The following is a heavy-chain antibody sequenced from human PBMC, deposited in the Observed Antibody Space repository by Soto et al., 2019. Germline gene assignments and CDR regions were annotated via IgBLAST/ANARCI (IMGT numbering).Heavy chain of an antibody. J-gene: IGHJ6*02. V-gene: IGHV4-30-2*01. CDR1: GVSISSGGYS. CDR2: IYHSGGT. Sequence: KPSETLSLTCAVSGVSISSGGYSWSWIRPPAGKGVEWIGYIYHSGGTYYNPSLKSRFTISVDRSKNQFSLKLSSVTAADTAVYYCASSMYYYDSSGYFSYGMDVWGQGTTVTVSS. CDR3: ASSMYYYDSSGYFSYGMDV. D-gene: IGHD3-22*01.